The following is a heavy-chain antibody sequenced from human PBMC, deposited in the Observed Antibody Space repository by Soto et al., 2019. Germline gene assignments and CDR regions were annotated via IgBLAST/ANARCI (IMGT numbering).Heavy chain of an antibody. Sequence: GGSLRLSCRTSGFRFSSYGMHWVRQAPGKGLEWVAMISYDGTDEYYADSVKSRLTITKDTSKNQVVLTMTNMGPVDTATYYCAHRTQASGSFYNWFDPWGQGTLVTVSS. CDR1: GFRFSSYG. J-gene: IGHJ5*02. CDR3: AHRTQASGSFYNWFDP. CDR2: ISYDGTDE. D-gene: IGHD3-10*01. V-gene: IGHV3-30*03.